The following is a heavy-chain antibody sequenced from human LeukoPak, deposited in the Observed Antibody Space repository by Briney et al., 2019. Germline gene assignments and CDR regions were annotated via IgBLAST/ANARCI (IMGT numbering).Heavy chain of an antibody. J-gene: IGHJ6*04. CDR2: IIPIFGAA. CDR1: LCTFSSYA. Sequence: GSSVKASCKASLCTFSSYAIRWVRQAPGEGLEWMGEIIPIFGAANYAQKFQGRVPITADESTSTAYMELSRLRSEDTAVYYCARDRYSGSYALYYYYGMDVWGEGATVTVSS. V-gene: IGHV1-69*13. D-gene: IGHD1-26*01. CDR3: ARDRYSGSYALYYYYGMDV.